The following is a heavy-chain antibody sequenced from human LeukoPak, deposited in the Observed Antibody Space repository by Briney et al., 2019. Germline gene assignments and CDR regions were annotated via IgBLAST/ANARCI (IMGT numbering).Heavy chain of an antibody. CDR1: GYTFTSYY. D-gene: IGHD1-14*01. V-gene: IGHV1-46*01. CDR2: INPSGGST. Sequence: ASVKVSCKASGYTFTSYYMHWVRQAPGQGLEWMGIINPSGGSTSYAQKFQGRVTMTRDMSTSTVYMELSSLRSEDTAVYYCARDHLLFRQPPNWFDPWGQGTLVTVSS. CDR3: ARDHLLFRQPPNWFDP. J-gene: IGHJ5*02.